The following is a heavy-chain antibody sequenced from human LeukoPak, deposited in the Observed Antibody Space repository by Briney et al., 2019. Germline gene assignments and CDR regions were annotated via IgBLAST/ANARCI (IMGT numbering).Heavy chain of an antibody. CDR2: IEPNGSDK. J-gene: IGHJ4*02. Sequence: PGGSLRLSCAASGFSFSTYWMTWVRQAPGQGLEWVANIEPNGSDKYYVDSVKGRFTISRDNAKNSLYLQMHSLRVEDTAVYYCARDYYGSSGYYPHDYWGLGSLVTVSS. V-gene: IGHV3-7*01. CDR1: GFSFSTYW. CDR3: ARDYYGSSGYYPHDY. D-gene: IGHD3-22*01.